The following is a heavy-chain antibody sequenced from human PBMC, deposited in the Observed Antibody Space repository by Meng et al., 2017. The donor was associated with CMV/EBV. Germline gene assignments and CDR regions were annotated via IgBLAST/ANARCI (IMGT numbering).Heavy chain of an antibody. CDR2: IYWDDDK. J-gene: IGHJ4*02. V-gene: IGHV2-5*02. CDR3: ARIAAAGRFDY. CDR1: GFSLSTCGVG. Sequence: LKESGPSLVQPTPTLTLTCSFSGFSLSTCGVGVGWIRQHPGKALEWLALIYWDDDKSYSPSLKSRLTITKDTSKNQVVLTMTNMDPVDTATYYCARIAAAGRFDYWGQGTLVTVSS. D-gene: IGHD6-13*01.